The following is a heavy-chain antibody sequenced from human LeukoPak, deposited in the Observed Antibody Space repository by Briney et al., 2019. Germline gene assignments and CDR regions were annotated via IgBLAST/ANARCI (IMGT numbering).Heavy chain of an antibody. Sequence: GGSLRLSCAASGFTFSSFGMHWVRQAPGKGLEWVAVILYDGTNKYYADSVKGRFTISRDNSKNTLYLQMNSLRAEDTAVYYCAKDIRGYSYGYVDYWGQGTLVTVSS. CDR1: GFTFSSFG. V-gene: IGHV3-30*18. J-gene: IGHJ4*02. CDR2: ILYDGTNK. CDR3: AKDIRGYSYGYVDY. D-gene: IGHD5-18*01.